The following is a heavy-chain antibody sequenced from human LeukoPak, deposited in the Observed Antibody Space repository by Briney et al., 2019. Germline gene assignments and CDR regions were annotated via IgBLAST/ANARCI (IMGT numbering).Heavy chain of an antibody. V-gene: IGHV3-30*18. CDR1: GFTFSNYG. CDR2: ISYDGKTQ. Sequence: GRSLRLSCAASGFTFSNYGMHWVRQAPGKGLEWVAVISYDGKTQHYADSVKGRFTFSRDNSRNTLYLQMNSLRAEDTAIFYCAKEGSSGFIDSWGRGTLVTVSS. J-gene: IGHJ4*02. CDR3: AKEGSSGFIDS. D-gene: IGHD6-19*01.